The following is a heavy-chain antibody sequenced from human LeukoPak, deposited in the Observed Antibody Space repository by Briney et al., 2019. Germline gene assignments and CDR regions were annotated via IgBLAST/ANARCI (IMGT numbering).Heavy chain of an antibody. CDR3: AKAEGADPDAFDI. D-gene: IGHD3-16*01. CDR1: GFTFSSYG. CDR2: IRYDGSNK. V-gene: IGHV3-30*02. J-gene: IGHJ3*02. Sequence: PGGSLRLSCAASGFTFSSYGMHWVRQAPGKGLEWVAFIRYDGSNKYYADSVKGRFTISRDNSKNTLYLQMNSLRAEDTAVYYCAKAEGADPDAFDIWGQGTMVTVSS.